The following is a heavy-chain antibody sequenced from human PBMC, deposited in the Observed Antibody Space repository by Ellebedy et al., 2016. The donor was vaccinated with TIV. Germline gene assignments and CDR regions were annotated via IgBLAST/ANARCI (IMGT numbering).Heavy chain of an antibody. Sequence: MPGGSLRLSCTVSGGSISSYYWSWIRQPPGKGLEWIGYIYYSGSPTYNPSLRSRVTISVDTSRNQFSLKLSSVTDADTAVYYCAREMATIKPSTYWYFDLWGRGTLVTVSS. CDR3: AREMATIKPSTYWYFDL. CDR1: GGSISSYY. V-gene: IGHV4-59*01. CDR2: IYYSGSP. D-gene: IGHD5-24*01. J-gene: IGHJ2*01.